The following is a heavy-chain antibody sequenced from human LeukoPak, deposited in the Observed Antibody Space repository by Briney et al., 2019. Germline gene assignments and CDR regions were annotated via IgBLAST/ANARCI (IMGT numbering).Heavy chain of an antibody. J-gene: IGHJ6*02. V-gene: IGHV3-9*01. Sequence: GGSLRLSCAASGFTFDDYAMHWVRQAPGKGLEWVSGISWHSGSIGYADSVKGRFTISRDNAKNTLYLQMNSLRAEDTAVYYCATRSYSSSSVRRDGMDVWGQGTTVTVSS. D-gene: IGHD6-13*01. CDR3: ATRSYSSSSVRRDGMDV. CDR2: ISWHSGSI. CDR1: GFTFDDYA.